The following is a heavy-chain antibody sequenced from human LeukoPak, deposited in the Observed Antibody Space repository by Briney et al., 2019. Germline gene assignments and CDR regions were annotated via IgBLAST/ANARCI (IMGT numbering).Heavy chain of an antibody. CDR3: ARESPPG. J-gene: IGHJ4*02. D-gene: IGHD2-2*01. CDR1: GFTFSSYA. CDR2: ISSDSSTI. Sequence: GGSLRLSCAASGFTFSSYAMNWVRQAPGMGLEWVSYISSDSSTIYYADSVEGRFTISRDNAKNSLYLQMNSLRAEDTAVYYCARESPPGWGQGTLVTVSS. V-gene: IGHV3-48*01.